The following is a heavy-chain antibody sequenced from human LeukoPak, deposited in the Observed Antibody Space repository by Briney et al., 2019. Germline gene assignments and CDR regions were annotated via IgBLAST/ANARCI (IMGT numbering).Heavy chain of an antibody. V-gene: IGHV4-30-2*03. J-gene: IGHJ4*02. CDR1: GGSISSGGYS. Sequence: PSQTLSLTCAVSGGSISSGGYSWSWIRQPPGKGLEWIGYIYHSGSTYYNPSLKSRVTISVDTSKNQFSLKLSSVTAADMAVYYCARHKGCSSTSCYCDYWGQGTLVTVSS. CDR2: IYHSGST. CDR3: ARHKGCSSTSCYCDY. D-gene: IGHD2-2*01.